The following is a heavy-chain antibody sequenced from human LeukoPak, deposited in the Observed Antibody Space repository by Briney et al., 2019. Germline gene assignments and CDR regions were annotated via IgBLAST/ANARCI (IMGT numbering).Heavy chain of an antibody. V-gene: IGHV1-8*01. CDR3: ARARSITRPFDY. CDR2: MNPNSGNT. CDR1: GYTFTSYD. Sequence: ASVKVSCKASGYTFTSYDINWVRQATGQGLEWMGWMNPNSGNTGYAQKFQGRVTMTRNTSISTAYMELSSLRSEDTAVYYCARARSITRPFDYWGQGTLVTVSS. J-gene: IGHJ4*02.